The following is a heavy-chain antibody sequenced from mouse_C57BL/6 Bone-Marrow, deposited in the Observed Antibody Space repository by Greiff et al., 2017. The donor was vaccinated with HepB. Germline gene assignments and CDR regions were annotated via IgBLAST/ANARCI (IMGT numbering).Heavy chain of an antibody. V-gene: IGHV1-81*01. J-gene: IGHJ1*03. CDR2: IYPRSGNT. CDR3: ARGFYYGNFDV. Sequence: LVESGAELARPGASVKLSCKASGYTFTSYGISWVKQRTGQGLEWIGEIYPRSGNTYYNEKFKGKATLTADKSSSTAYMELRSLTSEDSAVYFCARGFYYGNFDVWGTGTTVTVSS. D-gene: IGHD2-1*01. CDR1: GYTFTSYG.